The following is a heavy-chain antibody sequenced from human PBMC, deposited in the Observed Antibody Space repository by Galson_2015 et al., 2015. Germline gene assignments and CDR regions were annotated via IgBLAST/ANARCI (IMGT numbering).Heavy chain of an antibody. Sequence: QSGAEVKKPGESLTISCKGSGYSFTSYWIGWVRQMPGKGLEWMGIIYPGDSDTRYSPSFQGQVTISADKSISTAYLQWSSLKASDTAMYYCARWGKRGAYSSSQNGEFYYYGMDVWGQGTTVIVSS. V-gene: IGHV5-51*01. D-gene: IGHD6-13*01. J-gene: IGHJ6*02. CDR2: IYPGDSDT. CDR3: ARWGKRGAYSSSQNGEFYYYGMDV. CDR1: GYSFTSYW.